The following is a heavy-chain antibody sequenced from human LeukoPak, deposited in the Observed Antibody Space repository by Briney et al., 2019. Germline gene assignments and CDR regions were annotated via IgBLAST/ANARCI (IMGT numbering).Heavy chain of an antibody. Sequence: GASVKVSCKASGYTFTNYAMHWVRQAPGQRLEWMGWINAGNGNTKYSQKFQGRVTITRDTSASTAYMELSSLRSEDTAVYYCARGREPARPPLGYWGRGTLVTVSS. D-gene: IGHD2-2*01. CDR2: INAGNGNT. V-gene: IGHV1-3*01. J-gene: IGHJ4*02. CDR1: GYTFTNYA. CDR3: ARGREPARPPLGY.